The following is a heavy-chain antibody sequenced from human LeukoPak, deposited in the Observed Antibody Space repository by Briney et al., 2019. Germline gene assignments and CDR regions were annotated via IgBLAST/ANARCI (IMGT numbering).Heavy chain of an antibody. CDR1: GFTVSSNY. CDR3: ARDLQGSSWYLNAFDI. Sequence: GGSLRLSCAASGFTVSSNYMSWVRQAPGQGLEWVSVIYSGGSTYYADSVKGRFTISRDNSKNTLYLQMNSLRAEDTAVYYCARDLQGSSWYLNAFDIWGQGTMVTVSS. D-gene: IGHD6-13*01. V-gene: IGHV3-66*01. CDR2: IYSGGST. J-gene: IGHJ3*02.